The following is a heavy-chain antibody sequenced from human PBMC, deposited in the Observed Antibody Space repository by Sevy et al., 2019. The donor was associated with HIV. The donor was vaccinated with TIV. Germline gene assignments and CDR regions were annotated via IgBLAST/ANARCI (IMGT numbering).Heavy chain of an antibody. CDR2: ISGTGLST. J-gene: IGHJ4*02. D-gene: IGHD6-6*01. V-gene: IGHV3-23*01. CDR3: AKDLVSITSRQGYFDY. Sequence: GGSLRFSCAASGFIFSNYAMNWVRQAPGKGLEWVSTISGTGLSTYYADSVKGRFTISRDNSKNTLYPQMNSLRADDTAIYYCAKDLVSITSRQGYFDYWGQGTLVTVSS. CDR1: GFIFSNYA.